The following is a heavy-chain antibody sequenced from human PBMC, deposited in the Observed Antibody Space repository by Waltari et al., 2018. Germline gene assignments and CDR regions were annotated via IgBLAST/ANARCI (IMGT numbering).Heavy chain of an antibody. CDR3: ARDSTTGTTSNWFDP. Sequence: QVQLVQSGAEVKKPGSSVKVSCKASGGTFSSYAISWVRQAPGQGLEWMGGSIPILGIANYAQKFQGRVTITADESTSTAYMELSSLRSEDTAVYYCARDSTTGTTSNWFDPWGQGTLVTVSS. CDR2: SIPILGIA. CDR1: GGTFSSYA. V-gene: IGHV1-69*04. J-gene: IGHJ5*02. D-gene: IGHD1-1*01.